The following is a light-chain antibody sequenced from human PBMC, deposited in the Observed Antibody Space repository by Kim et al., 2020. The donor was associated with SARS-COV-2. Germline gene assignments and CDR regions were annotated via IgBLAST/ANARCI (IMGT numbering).Light chain of an antibody. V-gene: IGLV2-8*01. CDR1: SSDVGGYNY. CDR3: SSYAGSNVV. CDR2: EVS. Sequence: PGQSVTISCTGTSSDVGGYNYVSWYQQYPGKAPKLMIYEVSKRPSGVPDRFSGSKSGNTASLTVSGLQAEDEADYYCSSYAGSNVVFGGGTQLTVL. J-gene: IGLJ2*01.